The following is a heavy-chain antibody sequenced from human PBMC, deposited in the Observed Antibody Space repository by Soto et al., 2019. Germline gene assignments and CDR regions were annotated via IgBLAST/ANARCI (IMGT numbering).Heavy chain of an antibody. Sequence: SGPTLVNPTQTLTLTCTFSGFSLSTSGVGVGWIRQPPGKALEWLAFIYWDDDKRYSPSLRSRLTVMKDTSKNQVVLTMTNMDPEDTATYFCAHRVPGSTTGWNTGSFDYWGQGTVVTVSS. CDR3: AHRVPGSTTGWNTGSFDY. V-gene: IGHV2-5*02. CDR1: GFSLSTSGVG. J-gene: IGHJ4*02. CDR2: IYWDDDK. D-gene: IGHD1-1*01.